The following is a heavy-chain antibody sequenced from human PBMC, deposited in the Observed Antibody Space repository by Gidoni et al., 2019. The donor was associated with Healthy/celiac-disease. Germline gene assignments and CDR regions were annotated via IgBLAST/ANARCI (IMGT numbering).Heavy chain of an antibody. CDR1: GGSISSYY. CDR2: IYYSGST. CDR3: ARAEYYYYYMDV. V-gene: IGHV4-59*01. Sequence: QVQLQESGPGLVKPSETLSLPCPVSGGSISSYYWRWIRQPPGKGLEWIGYIYYSGSTNYTPSLKSRVTISVDTSKNQFSLKLSSVTAADTAVYYCARAEYYYYYMDVWGKGTTVTVSS. J-gene: IGHJ6*03.